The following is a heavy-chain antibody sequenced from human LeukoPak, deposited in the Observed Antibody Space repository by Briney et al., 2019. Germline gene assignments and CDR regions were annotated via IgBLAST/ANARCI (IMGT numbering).Heavy chain of an antibody. J-gene: IGHJ4*02. CDR3: ATGRAEMATIWEYYFDY. V-gene: IGHV4-59*01. CDR2: IYYSGST. D-gene: IGHD5-24*01. Sequence: PSETLSLTCTVSGGSISSYYWSWIRQPPGKGLEWIGYIYYSGSTNHNPSLKSRVTISIDTSKNQFSLKLSSVTAADTAVYYCATGRAEMATIWEYYFDYWGQGTLVTVSS. CDR1: GGSISSYY.